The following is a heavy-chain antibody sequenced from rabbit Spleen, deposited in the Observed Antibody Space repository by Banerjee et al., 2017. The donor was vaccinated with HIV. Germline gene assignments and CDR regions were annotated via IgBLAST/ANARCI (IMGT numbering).Heavy chain of an antibody. D-gene: IGHD1-1*01. V-gene: IGHV1S45*01. Sequence: LEESGGGLVKPGGTLTLTCTVSGFSFSSNWICWVRQAPGKGLEWIACIDTNDGDTDYANWSKGRFTISKTSSTTVTLQMTSLTAADTATYFCARDTSTSFSTYGMDLWGPGTLVTVS. J-gene: IGHJ6*01. CDR3: ARDTSTSFSTYGMDL. CDR2: IDTNDGDT. CDR1: GFSFSSNW.